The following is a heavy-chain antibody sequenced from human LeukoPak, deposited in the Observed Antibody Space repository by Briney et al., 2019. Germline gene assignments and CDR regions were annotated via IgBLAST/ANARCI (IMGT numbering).Heavy chain of an antibody. D-gene: IGHD2-21*02. J-gene: IGHJ4*02. CDR1: GGSISSGDYY. CDR3: ASQAYCGGDCYSAYDY. V-gene: IGHV4-30-4*01. CDR2: IYYSGST. Sequence: TPSETLSLTCTVSGGSISSGDYYWSWIRQPPGKGLEWIGYIYYSGSTYYNPSLKSRVTISVDTSKNQFSLKLSSVTAADTAVYYCASQAYCGGDCYSAYDYWGQGTLVTVSS.